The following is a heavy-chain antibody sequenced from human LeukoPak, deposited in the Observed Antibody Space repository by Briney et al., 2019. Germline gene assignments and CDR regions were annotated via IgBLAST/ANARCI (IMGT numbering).Heavy chain of an antibody. CDR2: IYTSGST. Sequence: SETLSLTCTVSGGSISSYYWSWIRQPAGKGLEWIGRIYTSGSTNYNPSLKSRVTMSVDTSKNQFSLKLSPVTAADTAVYYCARASRDGYNYYFDYWGQGTLVTVSS. D-gene: IGHD5-24*01. J-gene: IGHJ4*02. V-gene: IGHV4-4*07. CDR3: ARASRDGYNYYFDY. CDR1: GGSISSYY.